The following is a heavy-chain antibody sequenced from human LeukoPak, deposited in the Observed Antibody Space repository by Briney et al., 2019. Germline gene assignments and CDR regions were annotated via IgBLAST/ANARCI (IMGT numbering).Heavy chain of an antibody. CDR1: GGSISSYY. V-gene: IGHV4-4*07. J-gene: IGHJ6*02. CDR2: IYTSGST. Sequence: SETLSLTCTVSGGSISSYYWSWIRQPAGKGLEWIGRIYTSGSTNYNPSLKSRVTMSVDTSKNQFSLKLSSVTAADTAVYYCARKKVAGTSLDYYYGMDVWGQGTTVTVSS. CDR3: ARKKVAGTSLDYYYGMDV. D-gene: IGHD6-19*01.